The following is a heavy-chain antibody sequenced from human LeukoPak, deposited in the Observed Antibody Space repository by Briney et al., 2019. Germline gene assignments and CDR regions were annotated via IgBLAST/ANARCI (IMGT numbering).Heavy chain of an antibody. J-gene: IGHJ4*02. CDR3: AKIGGDIVVVPVTFDY. CDR1: GFTFSDYS. Sequence: PGGSLRLSCVASGFTFSDYSMNWVRQAPGKGLEWVAFIRYDGSNKYYADSVKGRFTISRDNSKNTLYLQMNSLRAEDTAVYYCAKIGGDIVVVPVTFDYWGQGTLVTVSS. CDR2: IRYDGSNK. V-gene: IGHV3-30*02. D-gene: IGHD2-2*01.